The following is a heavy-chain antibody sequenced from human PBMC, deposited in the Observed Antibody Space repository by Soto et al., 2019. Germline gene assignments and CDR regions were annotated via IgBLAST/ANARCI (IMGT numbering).Heavy chain of an antibody. V-gene: IGHV3-30*18. CDR3: AKDAARGYDYYGMDV. Sequence: PGGSLRLSCAASGFTFSSYGMHWVRQAPGKGLEWVAVISYDGSNKYYADSVKGRFTISRDNSKNTLYLQMNSLRAEDTAVYYCAKDAARGYDYYGMDVWGQGTTVTVSS. D-gene: IGHD6-6*01. J-gene: IGHJ6*02. CDR2: ISYDGSNK. CDR1: GFTFSSYG.